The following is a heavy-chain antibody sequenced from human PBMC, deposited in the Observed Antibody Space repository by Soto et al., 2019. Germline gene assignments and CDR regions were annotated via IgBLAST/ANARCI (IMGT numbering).Heavy chain of an antibody. V-gene: IGHV4-34*01. CDR2: INHGGST. D-gene: IGHD6-13*01. J-gene: IGHJ6*01. Sequence: PSETLSLTCAVYGGSFSGYYCSWIRQPPGKGLEWIGEINHGGSTNYNPFLKSRVTISVDTSKNQFSLNLSSLTAAGTDVYYCTRGQEYSRSWYGGPRLAYSCQCGMGVRGPGNRVTVSS. CDR3: TRGQEYSRSWYGGPRLAYSCQCGMGV. CDR1: GGSFSGYY.